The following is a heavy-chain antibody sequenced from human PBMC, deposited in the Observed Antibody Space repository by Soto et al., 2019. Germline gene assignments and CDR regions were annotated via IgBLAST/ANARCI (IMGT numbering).Heavy chain of an antibody. V-gene: IGHV4-59*01. CDR1: GGSISSYY. J-gene: IGHJ5*02. Sequence: QVQLQESGPGLVKPSETLSLTCTVSGGSISSYYWSWIRQPPGKGLEWIGYIYYGGSTNYNPTLTSQVTISVDTSKNQFYLKLSSVTAAAPAVSYCARGSGFDPWGQGTLVTVSS. CDR2: IYYGGST. CDR3: ARGSGFDP.